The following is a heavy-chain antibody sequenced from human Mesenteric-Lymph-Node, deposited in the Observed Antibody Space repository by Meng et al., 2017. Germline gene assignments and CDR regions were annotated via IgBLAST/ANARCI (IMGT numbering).Heavy chain of an antibody. Sequence: GESLKISCAASGFTFSSYGMHWVRQAPGKGLEWVANIKEDGSDKIYADSVKGRFTISRDNAKNSLYLQMNSLRAEDTALYYCARAPKAEYWGQGTLVTVSS. V-gene: IGHV3-7*04. CDR2: IKEDGSDK. J-gene: IGHJ4*02. CDR3: ARAPKAEY. CDR1: GFTFSSYG.